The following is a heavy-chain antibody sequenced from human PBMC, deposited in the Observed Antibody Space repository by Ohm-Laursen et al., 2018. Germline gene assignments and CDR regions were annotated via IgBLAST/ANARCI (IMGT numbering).Heavy chain of an antibody. D-gene: IGHD3-22*01. V-gene: IGHV3-30*18. CDR3: AKDANYDTSGFYPAALDY. CDR1: GFTFSSYA. CDR2: ISYDGSNK. J-gene: IGHJ4*02. Sequence: SLRLSCAASGFTFSSYAMHWVRQAPGKGLEWVAVISYDGSNKYSADSVKGRFTISRDNSKNTLYLQMNGLRAEDTAVYYCAKDANYDTSGFYPAALDYWGQGTLVSVSS.